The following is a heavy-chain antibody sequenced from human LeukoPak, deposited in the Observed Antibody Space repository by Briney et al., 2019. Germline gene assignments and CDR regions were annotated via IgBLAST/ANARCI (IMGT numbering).Heavy chain of an antibody. CDR1: GFTFGSYA. J-gene: IGHJ4*02. V-gene: IGHV3-23*01. Sequence: SGGSLRLSCAASGFTFGSYAMSWVRQAPGKGLEWVSAISGSGGSTYYVDSVKGRFTISRDNSKNTLYLQMNSLRAEDTAVYYCVWFGELLVYWGQGTLVTVSS. D-gene: IGHD3-10*01. CDR3: VWFGELLVY. CDR2: ISGSGGST.